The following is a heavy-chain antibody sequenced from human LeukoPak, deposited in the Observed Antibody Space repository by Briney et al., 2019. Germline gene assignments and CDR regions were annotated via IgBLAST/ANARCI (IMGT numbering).Heavy chain of an antibody. CDR2: INPSGGST. CDR1: GYTFTNYY. D-gene: IGHD3-10*01. V-gene: IGHV1-46*01. CDR3: ARAMVWFGSFDY. Sequence: ASVRVSCKASGYTFTNYYMHWVRQAPGQGLEWMGIINPSGGSTSYAQKFQGRVTMTRDTSTSTVYMELSSLRSEDTAVYYCARAMVWFGSFDYWGQGTLVTVSS. J-gene: IGHJ4*02.